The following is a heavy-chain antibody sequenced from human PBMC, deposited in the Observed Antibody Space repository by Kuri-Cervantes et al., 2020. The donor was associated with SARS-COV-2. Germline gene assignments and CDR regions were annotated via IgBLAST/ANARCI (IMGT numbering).Heavy chain of an antibody. CDR2: IKQDGSEK. Sequence: GESLKISCAASGFTLRDSAMSWVRQAPGKGLEWVANIKQDGSEKYYVDSVKGRFTISRDNAKNSLYLQMNSLRAEDTAVYYCARVVRGVSVHWFDPWGQGTLVTVSS. CDR3: ARVVRGVSVHWFDP. J-gene: IGHJ5*02. D-gene: IGHD3-10*01. CDR1: GFTLRDSA. V-gene: IGHV3-7*01.